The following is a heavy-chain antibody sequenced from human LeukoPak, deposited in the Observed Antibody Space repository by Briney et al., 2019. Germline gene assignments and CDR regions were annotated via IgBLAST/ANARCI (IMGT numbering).Heavy chain of an antibody. CDR2: IYYSGST. CDR1: GGSISRSSYY. CDR3: ARHGSIATGAFTY. J-gene: IGHJ4*02. D-gene: IGHD6-13*01. V-gene: IGHV4-39*01. Sequence: SETLSLTCSVSGGSISRSSYYWGWTRQPPGKGLEWIGSIYYSGSTYYNPSLKSRVTISVDTSRNQFSLRLGSVTAADTAVYYCARHGSIATGAFTYWGQGTLVTVSS.